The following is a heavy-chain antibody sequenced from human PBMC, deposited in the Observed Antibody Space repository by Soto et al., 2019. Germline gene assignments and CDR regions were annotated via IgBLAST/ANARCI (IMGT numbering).Heavy chain of an antibody. D-gene: IGHD5-12*01. CDR3: ARGIVATPGDY. J-gene: IGHJ4*02. Sequence: QVQLQESGPGLVKPSETLSLTCTVSGGSVSSGSYYWSWIRQPPGKGLEWIGYIYYSGSTNYNPSQQSRVTISVDTSKNQFSLKLSSVTAADTAVYYCARGIVATPGDYWGQGTLVTVSS. CDR1: GGSVSSGSYY. V-gene: IGHV4-61*01. CDR2: IYYSGST.